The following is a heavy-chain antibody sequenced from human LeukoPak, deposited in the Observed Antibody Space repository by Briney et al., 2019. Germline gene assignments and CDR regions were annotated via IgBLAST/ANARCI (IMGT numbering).Heavy chain of an antibody. CDR3: AKGGAGPYSFYFDY. V-gene: IGHV3-23*01. Sequence: GGSLRLSCAASGFTFSNYAMSWVRQAPGKGLEWVSGFSGSGGITYYADSVKGRFTISSDNSKNTLYLQMNSLRAEDTAVYYCAKGGAGPYSFYFDYWGQGTLVTVSS. J-gene: IGHJ4*02. D-gene: IGHD1-14*01. CDR2: FSGSGGIT. CDR1: GFTFSNYA.